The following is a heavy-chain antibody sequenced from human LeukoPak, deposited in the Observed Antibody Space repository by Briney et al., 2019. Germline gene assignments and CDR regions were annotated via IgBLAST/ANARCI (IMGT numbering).Heavy chain of an antibody. CDR3: AREPHLSSSHDY. D-gene: IGHD6-13*01. J-gene: IGHJ4*02. CDR1: GFTFSSYS. CDR2: ISSSSSYI. Sequence: GGSLRLSCAASGFTFSSYSMNWVRQAPGKGLEWVSSISSSSSYIYYADSVKGRFTISRDNAKNSLYLQMNSLRAEDTAVYYCAREPHLSSSHDYWGQGTLVTVSS. V-gene: IGHV3-21*01.